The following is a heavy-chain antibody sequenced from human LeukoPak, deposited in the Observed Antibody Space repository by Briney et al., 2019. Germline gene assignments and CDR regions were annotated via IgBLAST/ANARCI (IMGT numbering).Heavy chain of an antibody. CDR1: GFTFSSYA. CDR2: ISYDGSNK. J-gene: IGHJ4*02. Sequence: GGSPRLSCAASGFTFSSYAMHWVRQAPGKGLEWVAVISYDGSNKYYADSVKGRFTISRDNSKNTLYLQMNSLRAEDTAVYYCARGYGSGSYLDYWGQGTLVTVSS. CDR3: ARGYGSGSYLDY. D-gene: IGHD3-10*01. V-gene: IGHV3-30*04.